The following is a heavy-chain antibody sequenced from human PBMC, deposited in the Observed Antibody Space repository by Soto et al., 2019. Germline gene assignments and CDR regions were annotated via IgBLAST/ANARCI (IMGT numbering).Heavy chain of an antibody. D-gene: IGHD3-16*01. J-gene: IGHJ4*02. V-gene: IGHV4-34*01. CDR1: GGSFRGYY. CDR3: ARVEYTYNYRGLDY. CDR2: IDHSGST. Sequence: QVQLQQWGTGLLKPSETLSLTCAVYGGSFRGYYWTWIRQPPGKGLEWIGEIDHSGSTNYNPSLKSRVPISVDTSKNQFSLKLASVTAADTAVYYCARVEYTYNYRGLDYWGQGTLVTVSS.